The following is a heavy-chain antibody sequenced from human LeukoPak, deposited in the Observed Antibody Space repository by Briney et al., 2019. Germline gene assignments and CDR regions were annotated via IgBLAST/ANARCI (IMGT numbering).Heavy chain of an antibody. V-gene: IGHV1-8*03. CDR2: MNPNSGNT. Sequence: ASGKVSCKASGYTFTSYDINWVRQAPGQGLEWMGWMNPNSGNTGYAQKLQGRVTITRNTSISTAYMELSSLRSEDTAVYYCARDDKAGFDYWGQGTLVTVSS. J-gene: IGHJ4*02. CDR3: ARDDKAGFDY. CDR1: GYTFTSYD. D-gene: IGHD6-19*01.